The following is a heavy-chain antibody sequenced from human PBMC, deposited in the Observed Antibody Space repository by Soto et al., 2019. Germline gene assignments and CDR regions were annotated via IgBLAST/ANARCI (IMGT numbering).Heavy chain of an antibody. CDR2: INPNSGGT. J-gene: IGHJ3*02. V-gene: IGHV1-2*04. CDR3: ARWLPYYYDSSGYLTPGAFDI. Sequence: QVQLVQSGAEVKKPGASVKVSCKASGYTFTGYYMHWVRQAPGQGLEWMGWINPNSGGTNYAQKFQGWVTMTRDTSIRTAYMELSRLRSDETAVYYCARWLPYYYDSSGYLTPGAFDIWGQGTMVTVSS. CDR1: GYTFTGYY. D-gene: IGHD3-22*01.